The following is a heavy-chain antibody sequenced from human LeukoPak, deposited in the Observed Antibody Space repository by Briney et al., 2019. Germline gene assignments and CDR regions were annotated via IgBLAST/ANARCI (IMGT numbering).Heavy chain of an antibody. D-gene: IGHD2-2*01. CDR3: ASLTGYCSSTSCPGHFQH. J-gene: IGHJ1*01. V-gene: IGHV1-69*05. Sequence: SVKVSCKASGGTFSSYAISWVRQAPGQGLEWMGGIIPIFGTANYAQKFQGRVTITTDESTSTAYMELSSLRSEDTAVYYCASLTGYCSSTSCPGHFQHWGQGTLVTVSS. CDR1: GGTFSSYA. CDR2: IIPIFGTA.